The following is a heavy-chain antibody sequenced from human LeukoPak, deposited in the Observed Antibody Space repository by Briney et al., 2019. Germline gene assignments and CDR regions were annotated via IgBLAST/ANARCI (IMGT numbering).Heavy chain of an antibody. Sequence: GGSLRLSCEASGFTFSDYSLNWVRQAPGKGLEWVSVIWGSGAKIYYADSVKGRFTISRDNSKNTLYLQLSSLRAEDTAVYYCAKGLAAGSQYFDYWGQGTLVTVSS. J-gene: IGHJ4*02. V-gene: IGHV3-23*01. CDR1: GFTFSDYS. D-gene: IGHD6-25*01. CDR3: AKGLAAGSQYFDY. CDR2: IWGSGAKI.